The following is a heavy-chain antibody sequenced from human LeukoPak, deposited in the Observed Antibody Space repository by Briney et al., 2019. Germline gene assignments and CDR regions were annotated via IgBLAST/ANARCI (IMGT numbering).Heavy chain of an antibody. J-gene: IGHJ3*01. Sequence: ASVKVSCKASGFIFTGYYMHWVRRAPGQGLEWMGCINANSGGTNYAQKFQGRVTMTRDTSISTAYMDLSRLRSDDTAVYYCARDHPYSSGWYGRVEALDLWGQGTTVTVSS. D-gene: IGHD6-19*01. CDR3: ARDHPYSSGWYGRVEALDL. CDR1: GFIFTGYY. CDR2: INANSGGT. V-gene: IGHV1-2*02.